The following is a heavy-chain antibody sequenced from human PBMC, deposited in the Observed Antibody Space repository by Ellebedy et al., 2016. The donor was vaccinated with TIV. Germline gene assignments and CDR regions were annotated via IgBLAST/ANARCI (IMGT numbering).Heavy chain of an antibody. J-gene: IGHJ4*02. D-gene: IGHD3-22*01. CDR1: GFTFSSYG. Sequence: GESLKISXAASGFTFSSYGMHWVRQAPGKGLEWVAVISYDGSNKYYADSVKGRFTISRDNSKNTLYLQMNSLRAEDTAVYYCAKWSLGYDSSGYYPHYYFDDWGQGTLVTVSS. V-gene: IGHV3-30*18. CDR3: AKWSLGYDSSGYYPHYYFDD. CDR2: ISYDGSNK.